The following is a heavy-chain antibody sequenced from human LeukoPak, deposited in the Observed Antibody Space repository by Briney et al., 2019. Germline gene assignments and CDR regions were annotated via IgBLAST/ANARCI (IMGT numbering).Heavy chain of an antibody. V-gene: IGHV3-33*08. J-gene: IGHJ6*02. CDR2: IWYDGSNK. CDR1: GFTFSNAY. CDR3: ARDKAVGAIVYYYYGMDV. D-gene: IGHD3-16*02. Sequence: PGGSLRLSCVASGFTFSNAYMSWVRQAPGKGLEWVAVIWYDGSNKYYADSVKGRFTISRDNSKNTLYLQMNSLRAEDTAVYYCARDKAVGAIVYYYYGMDVWGQGTTVTVSS.